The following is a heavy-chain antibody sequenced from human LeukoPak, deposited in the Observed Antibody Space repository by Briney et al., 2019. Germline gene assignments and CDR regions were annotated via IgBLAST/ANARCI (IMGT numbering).Heavy chain of an antibody. CDR2: IYYSGST. D-gene: IGHD4-17*01. J-gene: IGHJ6*03. CDR3: VGTVTHYYYYYMDV. V-gene: IGHV4-39*07. Sequence: PSETLSLTCTVSGGSISSSSYYWGWLREPPGKGLEWIGSIYYSGSTYYNPSLKSRVTISVDTSKNQFSLKLSSVTAADTAVYYCVGTVTHYYYYYMDVWGKGTTVTVSS. CDR1: GGSISSSSYY.